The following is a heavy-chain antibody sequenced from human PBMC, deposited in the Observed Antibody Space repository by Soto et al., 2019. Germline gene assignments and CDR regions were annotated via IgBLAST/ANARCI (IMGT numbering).Heavy chain of an antibody. V-gene: IGHV4-34*01. CDR3: ARLSSTRLFDP. J-gene: IGHJ5*02. D-gene: IGHD4-17*01. CDR2: INHSGST. Sequence: SETLSLTCAVYGGSFSGYCWSWIRQPPGKGLEWIGEINHSGSTNYNPSLKSRVTISVDTSKNQFSLKLSSVTAADTAVYYCARLSSTRLFDPWGQGTLVTVSS. CDR1: GGSFSGYC.